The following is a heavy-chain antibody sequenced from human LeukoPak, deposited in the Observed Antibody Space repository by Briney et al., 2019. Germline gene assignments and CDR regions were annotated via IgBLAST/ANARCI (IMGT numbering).Heavy chain of an antibody. CDR3: ARVGGSYLYYFDY. CDR1: GGSMSSYY. J-gene: IGHJ4*02. Sequence: PSETLSLTCTVSGGSMSSYYWSWIRQPPGKGLEWIGYIYYSGSTNYNPSLKSRVTISVDTSKNQFSLKLSSVTAADTAVYYCARVGGSYLYYFDYWGQGTLVTVSS. D-gene: IGHD1-26*01. V-gene: IGHV4-59*01. CDR2: IYYSGST.